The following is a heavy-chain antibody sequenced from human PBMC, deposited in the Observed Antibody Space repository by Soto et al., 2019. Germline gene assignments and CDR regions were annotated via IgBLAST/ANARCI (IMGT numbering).Heavy chain of an antibody. CDR3: SRWPQPPVSCGPFGGEG. CDR1: GGTFSSSG. Sequence: QVHLVQSGTEVKKPGSSVKVSCKASGGTFSSSGFSWVRQAPGQGLEWMGMIVPSLDTTNYAQKFQARVTITAGEGPSTAYMEVRRLRSGGPAGYYFSRWPQPPVSCGPFGGEGRGPGTRVIVSS. V-gene: IGHV1-69*11. J-gene: IGHJ6*01. D-gene: IGHD2-21*01. CDR2: IVPSLDTT.